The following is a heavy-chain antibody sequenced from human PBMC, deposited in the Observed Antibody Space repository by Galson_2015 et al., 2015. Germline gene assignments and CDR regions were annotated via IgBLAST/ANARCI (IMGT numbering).Heavy chain of an antibody. CDR2: LKGDGSEK. D-gene: IGHD2-15*01. CDR3: ARGSWDIVVVSAAGDAFTL. J-gene: IGHJ3*01. V-gene: IGHV3-7*01. Sequence: RQAPGKGQEWVATLKGDGSEKYYVDSVKGRFTISRDNAKNSLYLQMNSLRVEDTAVYYCARGSWDIVVVSAAGDAFTLWGQGTMVTVSS.